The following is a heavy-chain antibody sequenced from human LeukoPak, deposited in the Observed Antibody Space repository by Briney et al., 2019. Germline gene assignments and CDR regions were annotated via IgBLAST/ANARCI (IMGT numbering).Heavy chain of an antibody. CDR2: IYNSGST. CDR1: GGSLSSHY. J-gene: IGHJ6*02. CDR3: ARFSGVGLYYYGMDV. Sequence: SETLSLTCTVSGGSLSSHYWNWIRQPAGKGLEWIGYIYNSGSTNYNPSLKSRVIISADKSKNQFSLELSSVTAVDTAVYYCARFSGVGLYYYGMDVWGQGTTVTVSS. D-gene: IGHD3-3*01. V-gene: IGHV4-59*11.